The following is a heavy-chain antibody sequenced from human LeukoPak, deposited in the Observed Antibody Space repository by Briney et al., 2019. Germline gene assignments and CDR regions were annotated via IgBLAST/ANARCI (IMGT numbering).Heavy chain of an antibody. CDR3: AKGSRASRPHHFDY. CDR1: GFTYSTYA. D-gene: IGHD6-6*01. Sequence: PGGSLRLSCAASGFTYSTYAMSWVRQAPGKGLEWISAITDSGGDTYYADSVKGRFTISRDNSKNALYLQMNSLRAEDTAVYYCAKGSRASRPHHFDYWGLGTLVTVSS. V-gene: IGHV3-23*01. CDR2: ITDSGGDT. J-gene: IGHJ4*02.